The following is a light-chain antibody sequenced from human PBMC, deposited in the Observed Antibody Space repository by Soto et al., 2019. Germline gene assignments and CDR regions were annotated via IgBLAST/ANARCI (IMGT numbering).Light chain of an antibody. CDR1: STDVGGYNY. CDR2: DVS. Sequence: QSALTQPASVSGSPGQSITISCTGTSTDVGGYNYVSCYQHHPGKAPKLMIYDVSNRPSGVSNRFSGSKSGNTASLTISGLQAEDEADYYCSSYTSTDVVFGGGTKLTVL. J-gene: IGLJ2*01. CDR3: SSYTSTDVV. V-gene: IGLV2-14*03.